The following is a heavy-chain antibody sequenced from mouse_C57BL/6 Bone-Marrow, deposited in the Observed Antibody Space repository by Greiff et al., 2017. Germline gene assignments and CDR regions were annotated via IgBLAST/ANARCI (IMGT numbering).Heavy chain of an antibody. CDR3: TTRAFYYDYGGAWFAY. Sequence: VQLKESGAELVRPGASVKLSCTASGSTIKDDYMHWVKQRPEQGLEWIGWIDPENGDTEYVSKFQGKATITADTSSHTAYLQLSSLTSEDTAVYYCTTRAFYYDYGGAWFAYWGQGTLVTVSA. D-gene: IGHD2-4*01. CDR1: GSTIKDDY. CDR2: IDPENGDT. V-gene: IGHV14-4*01. J-gene: IGHJ3*01.